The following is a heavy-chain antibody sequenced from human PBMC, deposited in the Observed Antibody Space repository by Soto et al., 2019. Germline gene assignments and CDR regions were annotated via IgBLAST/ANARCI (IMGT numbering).Heavy chain of an antibody. CDR3: ARRIAAAGPFDY. D-gene: IGHD6-13*01. V-gene: IGHV4-59*08. CDR2: IYYSGSA. J-gene: IGHJ4*02. CDR1: GDSIRSYY. Sequence: SETLSLTCTVSGDSIRSYYWSWIRQPPGKGLEWIGNIYYSGSANYNPSLKSRVTISVDTSKNQFSLNLSSVTAADTAVYYCARRIAAAGPFDYWGQGTLVTVSS.